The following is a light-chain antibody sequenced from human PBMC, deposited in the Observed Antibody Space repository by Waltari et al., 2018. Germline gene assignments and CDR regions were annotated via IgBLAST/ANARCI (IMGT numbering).Light chain of an antibody. Sequence: EIIMTQSPATLSLSPGERATLSCRASQNVNINLAWYQQKPGQAPRLLSYGASIRATGIPARFSGSGSGTQFTLTINSLQSEDSAVYFCQQHNDWPPWTFGQGTKVELK. CDR2: GAS. CDR3: QQHNDWPPWT. J-gene: IGKJ1*01. CDR1: QNVNIN. V-gene: IGKV3-15*01.